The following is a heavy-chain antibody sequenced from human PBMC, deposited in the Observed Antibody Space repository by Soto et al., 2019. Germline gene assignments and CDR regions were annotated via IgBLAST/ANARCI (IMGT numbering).Heavy chain of an antibody. CDR1: GGTFSSYA. CDR3: ASPINFDCTNGVCLGD. Sequence: QVHLVESGAEVKKPGSSVKVSCKASGGTFSSYAISWVRQAPGQGLEWMGGIIPIFGTANYAQKFQGGVTITADESTSTAYMELSSLRSEDTAVYYCASPINFDCTNGVCLGDWGQGTLVTVSS. CDR2: IIPIFGTA. D-gene: IGHD2-8*01. V-gene: IGHV1-69*01. J-gene: IGHJ4*02.